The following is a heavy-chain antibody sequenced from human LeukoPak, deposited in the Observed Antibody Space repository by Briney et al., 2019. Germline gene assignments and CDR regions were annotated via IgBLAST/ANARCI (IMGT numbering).Heavy chain of an antibody. D-gene: IGHD6-13*01. V-gene: IGHV4-59*08. CDR1: GDSLSSHY. J-gene: IGHJ4*02. CDR3: ARQIASAGTAGFDF. CDR2: IYGSGST. Sequence: SETLSLTCTVSGDSLSSHYWSWIRQPPGKGLEWIGYIYGSGSTHYDPSLRSRVTISEDTSKNQFSLKLTSVTAADTAVYYCARQIASAGTAGFDFWGQGALVTDSS.